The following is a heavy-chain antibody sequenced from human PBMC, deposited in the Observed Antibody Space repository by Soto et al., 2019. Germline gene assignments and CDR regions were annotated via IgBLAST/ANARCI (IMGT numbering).Heavy chain of an antibody. J-gene: IGHJ4*02. Sequence: PSETLSLTCTVSGGSFSSYYWSWIRQPPGKGLEWIGYIYYSGSTNYNPSLKSRVTISVDTSKNQFSLKLSSVTAADTAVYYCARGPRVYCSGGSCYTLDYWGPGTLVTVSS. V-gene: IGHV4-59*03. CDR1: GGSFSSYY. D-gene: IGHD2-15*01. CDR2: IYYSGST. CDR3: ARGPRVYCSGGSCYTLDY.